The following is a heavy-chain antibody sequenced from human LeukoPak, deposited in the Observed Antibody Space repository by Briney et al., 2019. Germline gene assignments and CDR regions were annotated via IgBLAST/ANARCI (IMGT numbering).Heavy chain of an antibody. CDR3: ARVPFVYYYDSSGYGGGFDY. CDR1: GGSLSSGGYY. CDR2: IYYSGST. J-gene: IGHJ4*02. V-gene: IGHV4-31*03. D-gene: IGHD3-22*01. Sequence: TLSLSCTVSGGSLSSGGYYSSWIRQHPRKGLEWIGYIYYSGSTYYNPSLKSRVTISVDTSKNQFSLKLSSVTAADTAVYYCARVPFVYYYDSSGYGGGFDYWGQGTLVTVSS.